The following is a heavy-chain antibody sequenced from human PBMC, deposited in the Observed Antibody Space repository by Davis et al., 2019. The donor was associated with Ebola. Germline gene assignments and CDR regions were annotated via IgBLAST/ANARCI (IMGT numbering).Heavy chain of an antibody. V-gene: IGHV3-11*05. J-gene: IGHJ6*02. CDR2: ISSSSSYT. CDR1: GFTFSDYY. D-gene: IGHD6-13*01. CDR3: ARDPVPDIAAAGNYYYYGMDV. Sequence: GGSLRLSCAASGFTFSDYYMNWIRQAPGKGLEWVSYISSSSSYTNYADSVKGRFTISSDNAKKSLYLQMNSLRAEDTAVYYCARDPVPDIAAAGNYYYYGMDVWGQGTTVTVSS.